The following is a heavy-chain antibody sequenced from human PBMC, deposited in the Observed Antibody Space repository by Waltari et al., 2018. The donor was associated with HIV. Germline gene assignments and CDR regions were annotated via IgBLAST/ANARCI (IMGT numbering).Heavy chain of an antibody. Sequence: QVQLMESGGGVVQPGRSLRPSRAASGFTFSTYGMNWVRRPQGQGLEWGAVIWYDGRNKYYADSGKGRFTISRDNSKNTLYLQMNSLRAEDTAVYYCAREEEYSGIYYYYGMDVWGQGTTVTVSS. D-gene: IGHD6-6*01. CDR1: GFTFSTYG. CDR3: AREEEYSGIYYYYGMDV. CDR2: IWYDGRNK. V-gene: IGHV3-33*01. J-gene: IGHJ6*02.